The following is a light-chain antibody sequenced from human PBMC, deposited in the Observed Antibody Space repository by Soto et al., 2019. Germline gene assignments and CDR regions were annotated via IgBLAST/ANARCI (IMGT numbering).Light chain of an antibody. CDR2: SSS. CDR1: SXXIXSKA. CDR3: AAWDDSLKGVV. J-gene: IGLJ2*01. V-gene: IGLV1-44*01. Sequence: QSVLTQPPSASGTPGQRVTXSXXXXSXXIXSKAVNWYQHLPGTAPKLLIYSSSQRPSGVPDRFSGSKSGTSASLAISGLQSEDEADYYCAAWDDSLKGVVFGGGTKLTVL.